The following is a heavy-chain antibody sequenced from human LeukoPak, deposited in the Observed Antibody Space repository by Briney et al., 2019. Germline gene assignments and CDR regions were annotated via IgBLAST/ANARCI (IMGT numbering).Heavy chain of an antibody. CDR3: TRESGSYHGNDY. Sequence: ASVKVSCKASGYTFTGYYMHWVRQAPGQGLEWMGRINPNNGATNYAQKLQGRVTVTGDTSISTAYMELSSLRSDDTAVYYCTRESGSYHGNDYWGQGTLVTVSS. CDR2: INPNNGAT. D-gene: IGHD1-26*01. CDR1: GYTFTGYY. V-gene: IGHV1-2*06. J-gene: IGHJ4*02.